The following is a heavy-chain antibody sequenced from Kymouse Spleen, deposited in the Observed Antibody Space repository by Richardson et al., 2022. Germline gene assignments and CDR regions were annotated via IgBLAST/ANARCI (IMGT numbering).Heavy chain of an antibody. J-gene: IGHJ5*02. Sequence: EVQLVESGGGLIQPGGSLRLSCAASGFTVSSNYMSWVRQAPGKGLEWVSVIYSGGSTYYADSVKGRFTISRDNSKNTLYLQMNSLRAEDTAVYYCARGPGYSSGWYWFDPWGQGTLVTVSS. CDR3: ARGPGYSSGWYWFDP. V-gene: IGHV3-53*01. D-gene: IGHD6-19*01. CDR2: IYSGGST. CDR1: GFTVSSNY.